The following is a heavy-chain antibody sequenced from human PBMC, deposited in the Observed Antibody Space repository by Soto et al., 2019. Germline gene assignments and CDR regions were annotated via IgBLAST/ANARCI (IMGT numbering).Heavy chain of an antibody. CDR3: ARVDTAMVTASY. CDR1: GYSFSSYA. J-gene: IGHJ4*02. Sequence: QVQLVQSGAEVKKPGASVKVSCKASGYSFSSYAISWVRQAPGQGLEWMGWISAHNGTTNYPQKLQGRVTMTTDTSTSTAYMELRILSSDDTAVYFCARVDTAMVTASYWGQGTLVTVSS. CDR2: ISAHNGTT. D-gene: IGHD5-18*01. V-gene: IGHV1-18*01.